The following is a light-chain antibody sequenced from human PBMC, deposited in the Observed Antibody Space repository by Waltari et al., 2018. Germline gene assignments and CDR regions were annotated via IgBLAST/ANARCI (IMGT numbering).Light chain of an antibody. J-gene: IGKJ4*01. CDR1: QSVSSSY. CDR3: QQYGSSPLT. V-gene: IGKV3-20*01. CDR2: GAS. Sequence: DTVLTQSPGTLSLSPRQRATLSCRASQSVSSSYLAWYQQKPGQAPRLLIYGASSRATGIPDRFSGSGSGTDFTLTISRLEPEDFAVYYCQQYGSSPLTFGGGTKVGIK.